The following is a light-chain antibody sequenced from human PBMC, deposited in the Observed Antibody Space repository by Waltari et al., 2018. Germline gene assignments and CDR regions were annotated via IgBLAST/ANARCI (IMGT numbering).Light chain of an antibody. V-gene: IGKV3-15*01. J-gene: IGKJ1*01. CDR3: QQYNNWPPLT. Sequence: EIVMTQSQATLSVSPGERAIFSCRASQTISSKLAWYQQKPGQAPRLLIYGASTRATGIPARFSGSGSGTEFTLTISSVQSEDFAVYYCQQYNNWPPLTFGQGTKVEIK. CDR2: GAS. CDR1: QTISSK.